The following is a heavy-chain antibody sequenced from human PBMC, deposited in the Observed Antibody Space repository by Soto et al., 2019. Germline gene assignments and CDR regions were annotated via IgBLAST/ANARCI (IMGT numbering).Heavy chain of an antibody. CDR1: GGSVIRSPDW. V-gene: IGHV4-39*01. CDR3: ARLAGSSFFTY. CDR2: IYRDGAT. Sequence: QLRLQESGPGLVKPTETLSLICTVSGGSVIRSPDWWGWVRQRPGKGPEWIASIYRDGATYYNPSLNTRHTVFVDSSKNQFSLKLTSVTAADTAIYYCARLAGSSFFTYWGQGTRVTVSS. J-gene: IGHJ4*02. D-gene: IGHD6-6*01.